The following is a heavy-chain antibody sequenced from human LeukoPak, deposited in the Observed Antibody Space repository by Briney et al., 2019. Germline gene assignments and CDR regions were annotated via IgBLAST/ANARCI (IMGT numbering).Heavy chain of an antibody. J-gene: IGHJ4*02. CDR2: ISGSGGST. CDR3: AKVRLLWFGEGTFDY. V-gene: IGHV3-23*01. D-gene: IGHD3-10*01. Sequence: GRSLRLSCAASGFTFSSYAMSWVRQAPGKGLEWVSAISGSGGSTYYAYSVKGRFTISRDNSKNTLYLQMNSLRAEDTAVYYCAKVRLLWFGEGTFDYWGQGTRVTVSS. CDR1: GFTFSSYA.